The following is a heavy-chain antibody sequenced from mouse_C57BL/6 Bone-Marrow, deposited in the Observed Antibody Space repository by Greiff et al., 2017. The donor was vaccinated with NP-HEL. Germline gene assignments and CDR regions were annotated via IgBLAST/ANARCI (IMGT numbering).Heavy chain of an antibody. CDR3: ARRITTVVARGWYFDV. CDR2: INPSSGYT. J-gene: IGHJ1*03. D-gene: IGHD1-1*01. CDR1: GYTFTSYT. V-gene: IGHV1-4*01. Sequence: QVQLQQSGAELARPGASVKMSCKASGYTFTSYTMHWVKQRPGQGLEWIGYINPSSGYTKYNQKFKDKATLTADKSSSTAYMQLSSLTSEDSAVYYCARRITTVVARGWYFDVWGTGTTVTVSS.